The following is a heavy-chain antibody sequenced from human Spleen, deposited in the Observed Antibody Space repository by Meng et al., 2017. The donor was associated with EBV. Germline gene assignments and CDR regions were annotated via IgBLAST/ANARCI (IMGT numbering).Heavy chain of an antibody. J-gene: IGHJ4*02. D-gene: IGHD5-12*01. CDR3: ARDVYSGYDRLGY. CDR2: ISPYNGNT. CDR1: GYTFNNFG. Sequence: QVQLGQSGAEVEKPGASVKVSCKAFGYTFNNFGISWVRQAPGQGLEWMGWISPYNGNTVYAQKLQGRVSMTTDTSTNTAYMELWSLRSDDTAVYYCARDVYSGYDRLGYWGQGTLVTVSS. V-gene: IGHV1-18*01.